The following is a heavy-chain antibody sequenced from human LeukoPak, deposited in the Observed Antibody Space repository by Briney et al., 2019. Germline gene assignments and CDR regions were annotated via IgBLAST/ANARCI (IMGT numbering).Heavy chain of an antibody. CDR2: IYHSGST. CDR1: GYSISSGYY. J-gene: IGHJ4*02. CDR3: ARGAVAGGFDY. D-gene: IGHD6-19*01. V-gene: IGHV4-38-2*02. Sequence: PSETLSLTCTVSGYSISSGYYWGWIRQPPGKGLEWIGSIYHSGSTYYNPFLKSRVTISVDTSKNQFSLKLSSVTAADTAVYYCARGAVAGGFDYWGQGTLVTVSS.